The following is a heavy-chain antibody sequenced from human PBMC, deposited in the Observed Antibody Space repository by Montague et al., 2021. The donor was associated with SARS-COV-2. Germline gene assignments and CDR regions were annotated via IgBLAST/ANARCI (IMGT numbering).Heavy chain of an antibody. D-gene: IGHD3-3*01. J-gene: IGHJ6*02. CDR2: IHTSGST. CDR3: ASGKYYDFWSGYYSHDYVSGMDV. V-gene: IGHV4-4*07. Sequence: SETLSLTCTVSGGSISSYYWSWIRQSAGPGLEWIGRIHTSGSTDYNPYLNSRVTMSVDTSKNQFSLKLSSVTAADTAVYYCASGKYYDFWSGYYSHDYVSGMDVWGQGATVTVSS. CDR1: GGSISSYY.